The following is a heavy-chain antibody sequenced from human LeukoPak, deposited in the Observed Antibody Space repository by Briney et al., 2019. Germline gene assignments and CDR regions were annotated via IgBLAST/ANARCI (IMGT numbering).Heavy chain of an antibody. V-gene: IGHV3-30*12. CDR2: ISYDGSNK. Sequence: GGSLRLSCAASGFTFSSYGMHWVRQAPGKGLEWVAVISYDGSNKYHADSVKGRFTISRDNTKNTVNLQMNSLRAEDTAVYYCAREGEVARVFDHWGQGTLVTVSS. CDR3: AREGEVARVFDH. CDR1: GFTFSSYG. J-gene: IGHJ4*02. D-gene: IGHD3-10*01.